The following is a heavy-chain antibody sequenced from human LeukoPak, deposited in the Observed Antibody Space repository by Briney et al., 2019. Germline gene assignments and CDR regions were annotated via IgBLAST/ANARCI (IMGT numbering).Heavy chain of an antibody. CDR1: GFTFSNYG. D-gene: IGHD2-15*01. V-gene: IGHV3-30*18. CDR2: IAYDGSNK. J-gene: IGHJ4*02. Sequence: GRSLRLSCAASGFTFSNYGMHWVRQAPGKGLEWVALIAYDGSNKYYADSVKGRFTISRDNSKNTLYLQMNSLRAEDTAVYYCAKDRGKYCSGGSCYAVWGQGTLVTVSS. CDR3: AKDRGKYCSGGSCYAV.